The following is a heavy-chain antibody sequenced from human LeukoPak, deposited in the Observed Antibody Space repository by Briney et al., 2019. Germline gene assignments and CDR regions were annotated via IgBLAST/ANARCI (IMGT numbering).Heavy chain of an antibody. CDR2: IHCSGSA. J-gene: IGHJ4*02. Sequence: SETLSLTCAVYGGSFSGYYWGWVRQAPGKGLEWISEIHCSGSASYNPALKRRVTISVDTSKNQFSLKLSSVTAADTAVYYCAREKAARPFAYWGQGTLVTVSS. D-gene: IGHD6-6*01. V-gene: IGHV4-34*01. CDR3: AREKAARPFAY. CDR1: GGSFSGYY.